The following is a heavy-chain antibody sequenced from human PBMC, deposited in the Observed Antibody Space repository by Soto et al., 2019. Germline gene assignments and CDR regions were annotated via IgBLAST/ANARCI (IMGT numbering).Heavy chain of an antibody. D-gene: IGHD2-15*01. CDR3: ARVVGGCSGGSCYSVNWYYYYGMDV. Sequence: SETLSLTCTVSGGSISSYYWSWTRQPAGKGLEWIGRIYTSGSTNYNPSLKSRVTMSVDTSKNQFSLKLSSVTAADTAVYYCARVVGGCSGGSCYSVNWYYYYGMDVWGQGTTVTVSS. CDR2: IYTSGST. V-gene: IGHV4-4*07. CDR1: GGSISSYY. J-gene: IGHJ6*02.